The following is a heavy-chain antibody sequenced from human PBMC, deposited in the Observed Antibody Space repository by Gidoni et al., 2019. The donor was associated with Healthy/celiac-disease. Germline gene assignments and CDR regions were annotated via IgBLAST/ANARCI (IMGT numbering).Heavy chain of an antibody. CDR3: ARQNNYYGSGSYFDY. CDR2: IYYSGST. V-gene: IGHV4-39*01. J-gene: IGHJ4*02. D-gene: IGHD3-10*01. CDR1: GGSISSSSYY. Sequence: QLQLQESGPGLVKPSETLSLTCTVSGGSISSSSYYWGWIRQPPGKGLEWIGSIYYSGSTYYNPSLKSRVTISVDTSKNQFSLKLSSVTAADTAVYYCARQNNYYGSGSYFDYWGQGTLVTVSS.